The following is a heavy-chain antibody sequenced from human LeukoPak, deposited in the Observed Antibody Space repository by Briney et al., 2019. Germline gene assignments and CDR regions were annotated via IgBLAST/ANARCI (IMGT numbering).Heavy chain of an antibody. V-gene: IGHV3-30*04. Sequence: PGGSLRLSCAASGFTFSSYAMHWVRQAPGKGLEWVAVISYDGSNKYYADSVKGRFTISRDNSKNTLYLQMNSLRAEDTAVYYCARGRVVVTAMPSMTTEYFQHWGQGTLVTVSS. CDR3: ARGRVVVTAMPSMTTEYFQH. CDR2: ISYDGSNK. D-gene: IGHD2-21*02. CDR1: GFTFSSYA. J-gene: IGHJ1*01.